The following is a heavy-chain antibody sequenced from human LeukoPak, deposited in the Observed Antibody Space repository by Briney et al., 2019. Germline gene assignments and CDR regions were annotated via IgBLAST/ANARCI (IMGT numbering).Heavy chain of an antibody. D-gene: IGHD2-15*01. CDR1: GGSISSYY. V-gene: IGHV4-59*08. J-gene: IGHJ4*02. CDR2: IYYSGST. Sequence: SETLSLTCTVSGGSISSYYWSWIRQPPGKGLEWIGYIYYSGSTNYNPSLKSRVTISVDTSKNQFSLRLSSVTAADTAVYYCARQARVVVAAIDYWGQGTLVTVSS. CDR3: ARQARVVVAAIDY.